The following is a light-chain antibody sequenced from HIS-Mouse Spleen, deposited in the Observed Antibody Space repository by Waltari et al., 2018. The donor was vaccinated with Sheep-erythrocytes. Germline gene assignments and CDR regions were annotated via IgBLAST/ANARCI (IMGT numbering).Light chain of an antibody. V-gene: IGLV3-21*02. CDR2: DDS. CDR1: NIGSKS. J-gene: IGLJ2*01. CDR3: QVWDSSSDHVV. Sequence: SYVLTQPPSVSVAPGQTARITCGGNNIGSKSVHWYQQKPGQAPVLVVYDDSDRHSGIPERFSGSNSGNTATLTISRVEAGDEADYYCQVWDSSSDHVVFGGGTK.